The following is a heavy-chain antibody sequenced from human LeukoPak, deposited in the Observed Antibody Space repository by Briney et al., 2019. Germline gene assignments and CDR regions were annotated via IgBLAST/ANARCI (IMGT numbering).Heavy chain of an antibody. Sequence: SETLSLTCTVSGGSISSSSAYWGLIRQPPGKGLEWIGSIYYSKNTYYNPSLKSRVTISADTSKNQFSLTLGSVSATDTAVYYCVSPRGFSYGYFDYWGQGTLVTVSS. CDR1: GGSISSSSAY. V-gene: IGHV4-39*01. J-gene: IGHJ4*02. CDR2: IYYSKNT. CDR3: VSPRGFSYGYFDY. D-gene: IGHD5-18*01.